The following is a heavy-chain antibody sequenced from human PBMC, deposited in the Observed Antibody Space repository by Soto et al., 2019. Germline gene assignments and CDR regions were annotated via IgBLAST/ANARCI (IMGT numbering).Heavy chain of an antibody. CDR1: GGSIISSNW. CDR2: IYHSGST. CDR3: ARGRDGGKRDFDY. V-gene: IGHV4-4*02. J-gene: IGHJ4*02. D-gene: IGHD2-15*01. Sequence: PSETLSLTCAVSGGSIISSNWWSWVRQPPGKGLEWIGEIYHSGSTNYNPSLKSRVTISVDKSKNQFSLKLSSVTAADTAVYYCARGRDGGKRDFDYWGQGTLVTVSS.